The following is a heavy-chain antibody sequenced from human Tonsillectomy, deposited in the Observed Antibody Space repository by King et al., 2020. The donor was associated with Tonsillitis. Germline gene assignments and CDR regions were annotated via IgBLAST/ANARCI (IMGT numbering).Heavy chain of an antibody. Sequence: QLVQSGAEVTKPGASVKVSCKTSGYTFSCSYMHWVRQAPGQGLECMGWINPNSGDTNYSQKFQGRVTMTRDTSISTAYMEVSMLRSDDTAVYYCARDLRGLSCMDVCGQGTTVTVS. CDR2: INPNSGDT. J-gene: IGHJ6*02. V-gene: IGHV1-2*02. CDR3: ARDLRGLSCMDV. CDR1: GYTFSCSY. D-gene: IGHD2/OR15-2a*01.